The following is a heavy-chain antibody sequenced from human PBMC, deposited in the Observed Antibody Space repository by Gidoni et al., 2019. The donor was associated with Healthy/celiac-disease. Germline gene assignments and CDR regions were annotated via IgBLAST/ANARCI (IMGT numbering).Heavy chain of an antibody. V-gene: IGHV1-46*01. D-gene: IGHD3-16*02. CDR3: ARVDDYVWGSYRPLGY. CDR1: GDTFTRSY. Sequence: QVQLGQSGAEGKKPGAAGKVSCKASGDTFTRSYMHWVRQAPGQGLEWMGIINPSGGSTSYAQKFQGRVTMTRDTSTSTVYMELSSLRSEDTAVYYCARVDDYVWGSYRPLGYWGQGTLVTVSS. CDR2: INPSGGST. J-gene: IGHJ4*02.